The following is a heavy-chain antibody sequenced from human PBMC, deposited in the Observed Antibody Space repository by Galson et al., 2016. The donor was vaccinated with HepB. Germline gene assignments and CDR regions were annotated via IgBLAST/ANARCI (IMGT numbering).Heavy chain of an antibody. CDR1: GFTFSSYA. CDR2: ISFDGSNK. D-gene: IGHD5-24*01. Sequence: SLRLSCAASGFTFSSYAMHWVRQAPGKGLEWVAVISFDGSNKHYADSVKGRFTISRDNSKNTLYLQMNSLRAEDTAVYYCARAPLEMATIQRGYFDYWGQGTLVTVSS. CDR3: ARAPLEMATIQRGYFDY. J-gene: IGHJ4*02. V-gene: IGHV3-30-3*01.